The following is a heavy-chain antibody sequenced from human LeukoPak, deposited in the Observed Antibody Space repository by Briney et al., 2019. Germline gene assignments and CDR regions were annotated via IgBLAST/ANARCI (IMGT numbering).Heavy chain of an antibody. CDR1: GGSFSGYY. V-gene: IGHV4-34*01. J-gene: IGHJ5*02. CDR2: IKHSGST. Sequence: SETLSLTCAVYGGSFSGYYWSWIRQPPGKGLEWIGEIKHSGSTNYNPSLKSRVTISVDTSKNQFSLKLSSVTAADTAVYYCARGGKRGYSYGYGSWFDPWGQGTLVTVSS. D-gene: IGHD5-18*01. CDR3: ARGGKRGYSYGYGSWFDP.